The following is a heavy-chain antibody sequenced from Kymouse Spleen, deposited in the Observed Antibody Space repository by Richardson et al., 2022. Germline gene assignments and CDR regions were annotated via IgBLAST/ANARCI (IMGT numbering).Heavy chain of an antibody. CDR1: GFTFSSYG. V-gene: IGHV3-33*01. CDR3: ARDEDIVVVPAALGDYYYGMDV. CDR2: IWYDGSNK. J-gene: IGHJ6*02. Sequence: QVQLVESGGGVVQPGRSLRLSCAASGFTFSSYGMHWVRQAPGKGLEWVAVIWYDGSNKYYADSVKGRFTISRDNSKNTLYLQMNSLRAEDTAVYYCARDEDIVVVPAALGDYYYGMDVWGQGTTVTVSS. D-gene: IGHD2-2*02.